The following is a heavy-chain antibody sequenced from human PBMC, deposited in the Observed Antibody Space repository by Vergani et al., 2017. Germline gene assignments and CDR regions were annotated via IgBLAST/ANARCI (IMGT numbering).Heavy chain of an antibody. CDR3: ARDRYYLGSGSYPYFYYYGLDV. CDR2: IKSDGSIT. J-gene: IGHJ6*02. CDR1: GFSFNSYW. V-gene: IGHV3-74*03. D-gene: IGHD3-10*01. Sequence: DVHLAESGGGFFQPGGSLRLSCSASGFSFNSYWMHWVRQVPGKGLLWVSRIKSDGSITAYADSVKGRFTISRDNAQNTLYLQMNSLGAEDTGVYYCARDRYYLGSGSYPYFYYYGLDVWGQGTAVTVSS.